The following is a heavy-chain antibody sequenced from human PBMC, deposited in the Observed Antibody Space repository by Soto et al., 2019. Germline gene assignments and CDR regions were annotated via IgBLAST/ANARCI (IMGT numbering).Heavy chain of an antibody. Sequence: PSETLSLTCSVPGGAISSYYWSWVRQPAGKGLEWIGRVFSSGSTNYNASLTSRVTMSIDTSKNEVSLTLRSVTAADTAVYYCARVAFSYFGMDVWGPGTTVTVSS. CDR2: VFSSGST. D-gene: IGHD3-3*02. J-gene: IGHJ6*02. CDR1: GGAISSYY. CDR3: ARVAFSYFGMDV. V-gene: IGHV4-4*07.